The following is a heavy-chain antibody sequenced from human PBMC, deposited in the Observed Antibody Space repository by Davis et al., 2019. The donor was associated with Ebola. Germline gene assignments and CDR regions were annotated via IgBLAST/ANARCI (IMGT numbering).Heavy chain of an antibody. J-gene: IGHJ4*02. D-gene: IGHD3-22*01. CDR3: ARVISSGYYYVLDY. Sequence: GESLKISCAVSGFTFSSYAMTWVRQAPGKGLEWVSAISGSGGSTYYADSVTGRFTISRDNSKNTLYLQMNSLRAEDTAVYYCARVISSGYYYVLDYWGQGTLVTVSS. V-gene: IGHV3-23*01. CDR2: ISGSGGST. CDR1: GFTFSSYA.